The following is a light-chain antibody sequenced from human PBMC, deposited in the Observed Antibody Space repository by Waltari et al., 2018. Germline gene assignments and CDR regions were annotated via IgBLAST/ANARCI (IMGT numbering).Light chain of an antibody. CDR3: QQNSNWPLT. V-gene: IGKV3D-15*01. Sequence: EIVMTQSPATLSLSPGERATLSCRASQSVSSSLAWYQQKPGQAPRLLIDGASSRATGIPDRFRGSGSGTEFPLTISSLEPEDVAVYYCQQNSNWPLTFGGGTKVEIK. CDR2: GAS. CDR1: QSVSSS. J-gene: IGKJ4*01.